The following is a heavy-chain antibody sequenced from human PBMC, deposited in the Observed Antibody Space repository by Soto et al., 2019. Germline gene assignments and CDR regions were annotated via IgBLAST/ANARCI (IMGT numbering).Heavy chain of an antibody. CDR3: AKGEMATIRNSFDP. J-gene: IGHJ5*02. Sequence: PXVSLRLSCVTSAFSLTSCSMSWVRQTPGKGLEWVSALSRSGGATYYADSVKGRFTISRDTSTNTLYLQMSNLRAEDTAIYYCAKGEMATIRNSFDPWGQGTLVTAPQ. CDR2: LSRSGGAT. V-gene: IGHV3-23*01. D-gene: IGHD5-12*01. CDR1: AFSLTSCS.